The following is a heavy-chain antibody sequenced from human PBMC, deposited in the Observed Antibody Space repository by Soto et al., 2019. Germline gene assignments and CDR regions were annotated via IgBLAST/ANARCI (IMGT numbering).Heavy chain of an antibody. Sequence: GGSLRLSCAASGFTFSSYGMHWVRQAPGKGLEWVAVISYDGSNKYYADSVKGRFTISRDNSKNTLYLQMNSLRAEDTAVYYCAKGPGSGSRGCLDYWGQGTLVTVSS. D-gene: IGHD3-10*01. CDR1: GFTFSSYG. CDR2: ISYDGSNK. CDR3: AKGPGSGSRGCLDY. J-gene: IGHJ4*02. V-gene: IGHV3-30*18.